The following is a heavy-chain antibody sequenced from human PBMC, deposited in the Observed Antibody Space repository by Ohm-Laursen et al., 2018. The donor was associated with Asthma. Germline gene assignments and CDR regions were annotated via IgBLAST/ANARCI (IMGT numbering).Heavy chain of an antibody. Sequence: TQTLTLTCTFSDFSLSTSGVGVGWIRQPPGKALEWLALIYWDDDKRYSPSLKTRLTITKDTSKNQVVLSMTNMDPVDTATYYCAHHSCSGGSCYSAFDFWGQGTLVTVSS. J-gene: IGHJ4*02. CDR1: DFSLSTSGVG. D-gene: IGHD2-15*01. CDR3: AHHSCSGGSCYSAFDF. CDR2: IYWDDDK. V-gene: IGHV2-5*02.